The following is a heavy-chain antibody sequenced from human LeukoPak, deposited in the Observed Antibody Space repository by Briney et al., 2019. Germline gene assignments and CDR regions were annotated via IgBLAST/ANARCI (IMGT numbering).Heavy chain of an antibody. CDR3: ARGYMVRGVYAFDI. CDR1: GYTFTGYY. Sequence: ASVKVSCKASGYTFTGYYMHWVRQAPGQGLEWMGWMNPNSGNTGYAQKFQGRVTITRNTSTSTAYMELSSLRSEDTAVYYCARGYMVRGVYAFDIWGQGTMVTVSS. J-gene: IGHJ3*02. V-gene: IGHV1-8*03. D-gene: IGHD3-10*01. CDR2: MNPNSGNT.